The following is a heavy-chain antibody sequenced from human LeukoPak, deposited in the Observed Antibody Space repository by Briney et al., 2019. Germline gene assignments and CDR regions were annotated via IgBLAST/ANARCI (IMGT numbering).Heavy chain of an antibody. CDR2: IYSGGST. CDR1: GFTVSSNY. J-gene: IGHJ3*02. D-gene: IGHD6-13*01. CDR3: ARDRGGPRDSSSWYGQDHDAFDI. V-gene: IGHV3-66*01. Sequence: QTGGSLRLSCAASGFTVSSNYMSWVRQAPGKGLEWVSVIYSGGSTYYADSVKGRFTISRDNSKNTLYLQMNSLRAEDTAVYYCARDRGGPRDSSSWYGQDHDAFDIWGQGTMVTVSS.